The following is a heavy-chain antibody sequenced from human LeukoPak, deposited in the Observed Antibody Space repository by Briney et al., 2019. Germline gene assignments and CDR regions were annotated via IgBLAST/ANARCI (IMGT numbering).Heavy chain of an antibody. J-gene: IGHJ4*02. CDR2: IHTSGST. Sequence: PSEALSLTCTVSGVSISSYYWSWIRQPAGEGLEWIGRIHTSGSTYYNPSLKSRVTISVDTSKNQFSLKLSSVTAADTAVYYCASVHSSGYYFNFDYWGQGTLVTVSS. CDR1: GVSISSYY. D-gene: IGHD3-22*01. CDR3: ASVHSSGYYFNFDY. V-gene: IGHV4-4*07.